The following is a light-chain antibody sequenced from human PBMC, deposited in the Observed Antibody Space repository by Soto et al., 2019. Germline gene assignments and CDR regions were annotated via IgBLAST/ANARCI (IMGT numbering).Light chain of an antibody. Sequence: EIVLTQSPGTLSLSPGERATLSCRASQSVSSSYLAWYQQKPGQAPRLLIYGVSRRATGIPDRFSGSGSGTDFTLTITRLEPEDCAVYYCQQYGSSRTFGQGTKVEIK. CDR1: QSVSSSY. V-gene: IGKV3-20*01. J-gene: IGKJ1*01. CDR3: QQYGSSRT. CDR2: GVS.